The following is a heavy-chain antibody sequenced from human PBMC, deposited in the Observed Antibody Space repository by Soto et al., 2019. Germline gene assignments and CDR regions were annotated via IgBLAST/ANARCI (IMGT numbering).Heavy chain of an antibody. D-gene: IGHD1-1*01. CDR2: MNPNTGNS. CDR1: GYTFTSYG. J-gene: IGHJ4*02. V-gene: IGHV1-8*01. Sequence: GASVKVSCKASGYTFTSYGIYWVRQATGQGLEWMGWMNPNTGNSAYAQKFQGRVTVTSDTSINTVHMELNSLRSEDTAVYYCARRAETNGWNGFGADKYYFDFWGKGTLVTVSS. CDR3: ARRAETNGWNGFGADKYYFDF.